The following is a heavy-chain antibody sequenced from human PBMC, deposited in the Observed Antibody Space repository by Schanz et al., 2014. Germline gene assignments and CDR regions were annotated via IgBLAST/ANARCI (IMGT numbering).Heavy chain of an antibody. V-gene: IGHV3-21*01. CDR2: ISSSSSYI. D-gene: IGHD3-16*01. CDR1: GLTFSSYG. Sequence: EVQLVESGGGLVKPGGSLRLSCAASGLTFSSYGMNWVRQAPGKGLEWVSYISSSSSYIYYADSMKGRFTISRDNAKNSLYLQMNSLRAEDTAVYYCARDYAGFDCWGQGTLVTVSS. J-gene: IGHJ4*02. CDR3: ARDYAGFDC.